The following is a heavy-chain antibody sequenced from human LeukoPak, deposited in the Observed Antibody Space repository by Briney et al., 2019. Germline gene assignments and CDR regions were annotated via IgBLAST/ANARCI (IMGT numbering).Heavy chain of an antibody. V-gene: IGHV3-30-3*01. CDR1: GFTFSSYA. CDR3: AKGGRECSSTTCYTLYNWFDP. J-gene: IGHJ5*02. CDR2: ISYDGSNK. D-gene: IGHD2-2*02. Sequence: PGGSLRLPCAASGFTFSSYAMHWVRQAPGKGLEWVAVISYDGSNKYYADSVKGRFTISRDNSKNTLYLQMNSLRVEDTAIYYCAKGGRECSSTTCYTLYNWFDPWGQGTLVTVSS.